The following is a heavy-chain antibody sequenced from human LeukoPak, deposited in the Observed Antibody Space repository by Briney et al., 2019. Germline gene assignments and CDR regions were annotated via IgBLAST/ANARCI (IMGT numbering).Heavy chain of an antibody. Sequence: PSETLSLTCTVSGGSISSSSYYWGWIRQPPGKGLEWIGSIYYSGSTYYNPSLKSRVTISVDTSKNQFSLKLSSVTAADTAVYYCARDLSRRDGYNFGYWGQGTLVTVSS. J-gene: IGHJ4*02. CDR1: GGSISSSSYY. D-gene: IGHD5-24*01. CDR2: IYYSGST. CDR3: ARDLSRRDGYNFGY. V-gene: IGHV4-39*07.